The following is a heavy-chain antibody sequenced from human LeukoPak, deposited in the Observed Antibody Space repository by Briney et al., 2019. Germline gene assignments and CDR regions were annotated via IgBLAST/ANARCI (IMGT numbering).Heavy chain of an antibody. J-gene: IGHJ4*02. V-gene: IGHV1-18*01. CDR3: ARFVGATGFGFYFDY. Sequence: ASVKVSCTASGYTFTSYGISWVRQAPGQGLEWMGWISAYNGNTNYAQKLQGRVTMTTDTSTSTAYMELRSLRSDDTAVYYCARFVGATGFGFYFDYWGQGTLVTVSS. CDR1: GYTFTSYG. D-gene: IGHD1-26*01. CDR2: ISAYNGNT.